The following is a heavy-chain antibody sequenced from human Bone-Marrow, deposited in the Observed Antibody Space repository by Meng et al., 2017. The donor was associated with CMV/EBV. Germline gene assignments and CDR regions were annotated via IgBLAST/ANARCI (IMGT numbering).Heavy chain of an antibody. D-gene: IGHD2-2*01. Sequence: GGSLRLSCAASGFTFSSYAMSWVRQAPGKGLEWVSAISGSGGSTYYAGSVKGRFTISRDNSKNTLYLQMNSLRAEDTAVYYCAKGVRCSSTSCSPYGLFDYWGQGTLVTVSS. CDR2: ISGSGGST. V-gene: IGHV3-23*01. CDR1: GFTFSSYA. J-gene: IGHJ4*02. CDR3: AKGVRCSSTSCSPYGLFDY.